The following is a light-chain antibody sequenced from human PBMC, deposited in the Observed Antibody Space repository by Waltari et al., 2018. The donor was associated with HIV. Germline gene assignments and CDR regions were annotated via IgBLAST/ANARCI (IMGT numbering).Light chain of an antibody. Sequence: SYVLTQPTSVSVAPGQTARITCGGNNIGSKSVHWYQQKPGQAPVLVVYDDNDRPSGIPERFFGSNSGNTATLTITRVEAGDEADYYCQVWDSGSDHPDVVFGGGTELTVL. CDR2: DDN. CDR3: QVWDSGSDHPDVV. J-gene: IGLJ2*01. V-gene: IGLV3-21*02. CDR1: NIGSKS.